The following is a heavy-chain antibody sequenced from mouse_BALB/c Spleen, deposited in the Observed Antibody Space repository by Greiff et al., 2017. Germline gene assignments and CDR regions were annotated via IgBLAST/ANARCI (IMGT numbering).Heavy chain of an antibody. J-gene: IGHJ4*01. CDR3: ARHGGREYYYAMDY. CDR2: ISNGGGST. CDR1: GFTFSSYT. V-gene: IGHV5-12-2*01. Sequence: DVKLVESGGGLVQPGGSLKLSCAASGFTFSSYTMSWVRQTPEKRLEWVAYISNGGGSTYYPDTVKGRFTISRDNAKNTLYLQMSSLKSEDTAMYYCARHGGREYYYAMDYWGQGTSVTVSS.